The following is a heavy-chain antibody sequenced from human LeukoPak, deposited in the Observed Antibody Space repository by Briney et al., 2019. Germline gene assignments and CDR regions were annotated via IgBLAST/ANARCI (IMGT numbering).Heavy chain of an antibody. V-gene: IGHV3-74*01. CDR2: INTDGSST. D-gene: IGHD2/OR15-2a*01. Sequence: PGGSLRLSCAAPGFTLSSYWMHWVRQALGKAVVWVSRINTDGSSTSYADSVKGRFTISRDNAKNTLYLQMNSLRAEDTAVYYCARDFFAAGAWGKGTLVTVSS. J-gene: IGHJ4*02. CDR3: ARDFFAAGA. CDR1: GFTLSSYW.